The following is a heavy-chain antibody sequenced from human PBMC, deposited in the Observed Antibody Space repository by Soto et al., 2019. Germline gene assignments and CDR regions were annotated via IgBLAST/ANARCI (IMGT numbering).Heavy chain of an antibody. D-gene: IGHD3-10*01. V-gene: IGHV3-23*01. CDR3: AKYFASGSYYHFDS. J-gene: IGHJ4*02. Sequence: PGGSLRLSCAASGFTFSSYSMNWVRQAPGKGLEWVSSISGDGRTTFYADSVRGRFTISRDNSRNTVSLEVNSLRAEDTALYFCAKYFASGSYYHFDSWGQGTLVTVSS. CDR2: ISGDGRTT. CDR1: GFTFSSYS.